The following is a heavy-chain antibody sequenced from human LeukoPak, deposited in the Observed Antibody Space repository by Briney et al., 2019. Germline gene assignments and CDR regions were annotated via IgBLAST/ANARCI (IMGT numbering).Heavy chain of an antibody. J-gene: IGHJ4*02. Sequence: PGGSLRLSCAASGFTFSSYWMNWVRQAPGKGLEWVANIKQDGNEKYYVDSVKGRFTISRDNSKNTLYLQMNSLRAEDTAVYYCAKGKSYFDYWGQGTLVTVSS. V-gene: IGHV3-7*03. CDR3: AKGKSYFDY. CDR2: IKQDGNEK. CDR1: GFTFSSYW.